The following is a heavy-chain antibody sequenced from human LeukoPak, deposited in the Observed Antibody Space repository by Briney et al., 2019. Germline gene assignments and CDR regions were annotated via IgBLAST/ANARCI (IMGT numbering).Heavy chain of an antibody. V-gene: IGHV4-39*01. Sequence: SETLSLTCTVSGGSISSSSYYWGWIRQPPGKGLEWIGSIYYSGSTYYNPSLKSRVTISVDTSKNQFSLKLSSVTAADTAVYYCARLSEVSSTVDYWGQGTLVPVSS. CDR1: GGSISSSSYY. J-gene: IGHJ4*02. CDR3: ARLSEVSSTVDY. CDR2: IYYSGST. D-gene: IGHD6-13*01.